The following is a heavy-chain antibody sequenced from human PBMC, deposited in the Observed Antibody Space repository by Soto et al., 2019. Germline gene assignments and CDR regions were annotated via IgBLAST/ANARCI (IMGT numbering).Heavy chain of an antibody. D-gene: IGHD1-1*01. J-gene: IGHJ5*01. CDR3: ARVRQGCSANNCYFDP. V-gene: IGHV4-4*02. Sequence: SETLSLTCTLSGGSVRAPDWWNWVRQSPDKGLEWIAEVHISGHSNYNPSLRSRVSVSIDSSKNQFYLNLNSVTAADTAIYYCARVRQGCSANNCYFDPWGQGTKVTVAS. CDR2: VHISGHS. CDR1: GGSVRAPDW.